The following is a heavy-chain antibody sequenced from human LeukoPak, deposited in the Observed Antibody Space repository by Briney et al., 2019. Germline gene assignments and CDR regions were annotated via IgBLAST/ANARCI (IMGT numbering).Heavy chain of an antibody. Sequence: PSETLSLTCTVSGGSISSYYWSWIRQPPGKGLEWIGYIYYSGITNYNPHLKSRVTISVDTSKNQFSLKLSSVTAADAAVYYCARHKAAAGTHDYYYYGMDVWGQGTTVTVSS. CDR1: GGSISSYY. J-gene: IGHJ6*02. V-gene: IGHV4-59*08. CDR2: IYYSGIT. CDR3: ARHKAAAGTHDYYYYGMDV. D-gene: IGHD6-13*01.